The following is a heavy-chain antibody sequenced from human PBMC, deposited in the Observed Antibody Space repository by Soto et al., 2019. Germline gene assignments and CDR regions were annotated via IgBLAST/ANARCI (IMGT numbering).Heavy chain of an antibody. J-gene: IGHJ6*02. V-gene: IGHV1-2*04. CDR1: GYTFTGYY. Sequence: ASVKVSCKASGYTFTGYYMHWVRQAPGQGLEWMGWINPNSGGTNYAQKFQGWVTMTRDTSISTAYMELSRLRSDDTAVYYCARGGTTMTSFGYYYGMDVWGQGTTVTVSS. CDR2: INPNSGGT. CDR3: ARGGTTMTSFGYYYGMDV. D-gene: IGHD4-17*01.